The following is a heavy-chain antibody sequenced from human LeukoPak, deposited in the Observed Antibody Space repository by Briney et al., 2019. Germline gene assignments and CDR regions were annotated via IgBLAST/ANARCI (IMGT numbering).Heavy chain of an antibody. CDR3: ARDRGRIAAAGTGKTNNWFDP. V-gene: IGHV1-3*01. CDR2: INAGNGNT. CDR1: GYTFTSYA. D-gene: IGHD6-13*01. J-gene: IGHJ5*02. Sequence: ASVKVSCKASGYTFTSYAMHWVRQAPGQGLEWMGWINAGNGNTKYSQKFQGRVTITRDTSASTAYMELSSLRSEDTAVYYCARDRGRIAAAGTGKTNNWFDPWGQGTLVTVSS.